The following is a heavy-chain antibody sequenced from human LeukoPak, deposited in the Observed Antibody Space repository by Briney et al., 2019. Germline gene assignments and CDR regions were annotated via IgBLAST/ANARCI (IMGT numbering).Heavy chain of an antibody. J-gene: IGHJ4*02. Sequence: PGGSMRLSCAASGFTFSSYAMSWVRQAPGKGLEWVSSISGSGGSTYYADSVKGRFTIARDNSKNALYLQMTSLRAEDTAVYHCARVYCSGGDCYSVFDYWGQGTLVTVSS. CDR2: ISGSGGST. D-gene: IGHD2-15*01. CDR3: ARVYCSGGDCYSVFDY. CDR1: GFTFSSYA. V-gene: IGHV3-23*01.